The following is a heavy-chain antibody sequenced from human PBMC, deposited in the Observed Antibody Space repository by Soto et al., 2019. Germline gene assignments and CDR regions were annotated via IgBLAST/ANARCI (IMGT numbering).Heavy chain of an antibody. CDR2: IYYSGST. V-gene: IGHV4-61*01. Sequence: QVQLQESGPGLVKPSETLSLTCTVSGGSVSNDSYYWNWIRQPPGKGLEWIGYIYYSGSTTYNPSLKSRASMSIDKSKGQFSLKLSSVTAADTAIYYCARNRGYENWFDPWGQGILVTVSS. CDR1: GGSVSNDSYY. J-gene: IGHJ5*02. CDR3: ARNRGYENWFDP. D-gene: IGHD3-10*01.